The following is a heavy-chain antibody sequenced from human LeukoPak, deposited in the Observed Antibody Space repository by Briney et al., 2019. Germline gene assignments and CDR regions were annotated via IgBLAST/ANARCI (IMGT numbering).Heavy chain of an antibody. CDR1: GYSFTSYW. V-gene: IGHV5-51*01. J-gene: IGHJ6*03. Sequence: ESLKISCKGSGYSFTSYWIGWARQLPGKGREWMGIIYPGDSDGSYSSSVQVQVTISADKSNSTAYLQLRSLKPSDNAMYYCARPTVTTGYYYYYMDVWGKGTMVTVSS. CDR3: ARPTVTTGYYYYYMDV. D-gene: IGHD4-11*01. CDR2: IYPGDSDG.